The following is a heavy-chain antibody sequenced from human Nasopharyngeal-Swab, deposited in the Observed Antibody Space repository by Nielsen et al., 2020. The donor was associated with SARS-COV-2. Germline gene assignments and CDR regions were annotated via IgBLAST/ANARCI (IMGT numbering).Heavy chain of an antibody. V-gene: IGHV3-21*01. J-gene: IGHJ4*02. CDR3: ARGFRRGSYYDNIGADS. Sequence: GESLKISCSVSEFTFSYYVMNWVRQAPGKGLEWVSSISTTNNFIFYADSVKGRFTISRDNTKNSLYLQMNTLRVADTAVYYCARGFRRGSYYDNIGADSWGQGTLVTVSS. CDR2: ISTTNNFI. CDR1: EFTFSYYV. D-gene: IGHD3-22*01.